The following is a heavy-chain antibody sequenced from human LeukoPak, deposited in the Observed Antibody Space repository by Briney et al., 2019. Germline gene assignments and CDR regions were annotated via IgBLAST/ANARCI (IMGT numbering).Heavy chain of an antibody. J-gene: IGHJ6*02. V-gene: IGHV4-39*01. Sequence: PSETLSLTCTVSGGSISSSSYYWGWIRQPPGKGLEWIGSIYYSGSTYYNPSLKSRVTISVDTSKNQFSLKLSSVTAADTAVYYCARINNGAQSGWYYYYGMDVWGQGTTVTVSS. D-gene: IGHD6-19*01. CDR3: ARINNGAQSGWYYYYGMDV. CDR1: GGSISSSSYY. CDR2: IYYSGST.